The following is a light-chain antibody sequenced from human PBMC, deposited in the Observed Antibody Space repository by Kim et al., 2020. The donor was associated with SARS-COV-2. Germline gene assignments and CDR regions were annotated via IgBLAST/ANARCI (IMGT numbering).Light chain of an antibody. CDR3: QTWDGITAV. V-gene: IGLV3-1*01. Sequence: SYELTQPPSVSVSPGQTASISCSGDGLGGKYVCWYHQKPGQSPLLIIYQDSRRPSGIPDRFSGSTSGNTATLTISATQALVEADYYCQTWDGITAVFGGG. CDR1: GLGGKY. J-gene: IGLJ3*02. CDR2: QDS.